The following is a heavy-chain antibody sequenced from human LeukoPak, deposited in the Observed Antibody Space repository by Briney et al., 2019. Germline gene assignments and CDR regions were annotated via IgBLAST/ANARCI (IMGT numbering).Heavy chain of an antibody. CDR3: VRDSLVGYGHRYFDC. CDR2: ICWNSGRT. D-gene: IGHD5-18*01. J-gene: IGHJ4*02. Sequence: GGSLRLSCAASGFTFDNYGISWVRHVPGKGLEWVSRICWNSGRTGYAESVKGRFTISRDNAKTSLYLQMNSLRAEDTALYYCVRDSLVGYGHRYFDCWGQGTLVTVSS. CDR1: GFTFDNYG. V-gene: IGHV3-20*04.